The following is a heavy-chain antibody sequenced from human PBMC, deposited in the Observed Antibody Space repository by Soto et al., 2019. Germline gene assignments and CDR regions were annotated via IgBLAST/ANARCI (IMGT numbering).Heavy chain of an antibody. CDR2: IDPSDSYT. J-gene: IGHJ5*02. Sequence: GESLKISCKGSGYSFTSYWISWVRQMPGKGLAWMGRIDPSDSYTNYSPSFQGHVTISADKSISTASLQWSSLKASDTAMYYCASSYDILTGYYNGWFDPWGQGTLVTVSS. D-gene: IGHD3-9*01. CDR1: GYSFTSYW. V-gene: IGHV5-10-1*01. CDR3: ASSYDILTGYYNGWFDP.